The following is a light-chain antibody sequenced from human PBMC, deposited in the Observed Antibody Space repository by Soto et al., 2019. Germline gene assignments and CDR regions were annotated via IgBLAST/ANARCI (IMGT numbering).Light chain of an antibody. Sequence: EIVLTQSPATLSLSPGERATLSCKASQSVNTYLAWYQQRSGQAPRLRIYDASTRAAGIPARFRGSGSGTDFSLTISSQEAGDSAIYYCQDRSKWPLGTFGQGPKGEIK. CDR2: DAS. CDR3: QDRSKWPLGT. V-gene: IGKV3-11*01. J-gene: IGKJ1*01. CDR1: QSVNTY.